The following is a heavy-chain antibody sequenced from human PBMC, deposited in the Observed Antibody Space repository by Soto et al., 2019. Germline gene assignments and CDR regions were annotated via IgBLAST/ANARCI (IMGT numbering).Heavy chain of an antibody. D-gene: IGHD2-15*01. J-gene: IGHJ6*02. CDR3: ARGFSFSDNSDNDRIYFYYGLNV. V-gene: IGHV4-4*02. Sequence: SETLSLTCAVSGGSITTGHCWTFVRQSPGKGLEWIGEIYQSGITNYNPSLNSRLSISMDQSRNQFSLKLTSVTAADTALYFCARGFSFSDNSDNDRIYFYYGLNVWGQGTTVTVSS. CDR2: IYQSGIT. CDR1: GGSITTGHC.